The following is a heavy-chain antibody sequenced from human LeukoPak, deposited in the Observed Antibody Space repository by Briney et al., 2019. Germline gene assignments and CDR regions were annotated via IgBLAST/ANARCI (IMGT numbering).Heavy chain of an antibody. Sequence: PGGSLRLSCAASGFTFDDYAMHWVRQAPGKGLEWVSLISGDGGSTYYADSVKGRFTISRDNSKNSLYLQMNSLRTGDTALYYCAKASGWYDYWGQGTLVTVSS. D-gene: IGHD6-19*01. CDR1: GFTFDDYA. J-gene: IGHJ4*02. CDR2: ISGDGGST. CDR3: AKASGWYDY. V-gene: IGHV3-43*02.